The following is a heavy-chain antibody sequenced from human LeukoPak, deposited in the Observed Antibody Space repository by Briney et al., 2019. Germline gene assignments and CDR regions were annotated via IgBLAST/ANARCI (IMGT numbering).Heavy chain of an antibody. J-gene: IGHJ4*02. CDR2: INPNSGGT. D-gene: IGHD3-22*01. V-gene: IGHV1-2*06. CDR3: ARDLYERDSSGHYGGGFDY. CDR1: GYTFTGYY. Sequence: GASVKVSCKASGYTFTGYYIHWVRQAPGQGLEWMGRINPNSGGTNYAQKFQGRVTMTRDTSITTAYMELSGLRSDDTAVYYCARDLYERDSSGHYGGGFDYWGQGTLVAVSS.